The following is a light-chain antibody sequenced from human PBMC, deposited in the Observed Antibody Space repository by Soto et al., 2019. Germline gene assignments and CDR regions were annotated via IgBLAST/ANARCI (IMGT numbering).Light chain of an antibody. CDR3: SSYTSSNTYV. CDR2: EVS. CDR1: SSDVGNYNR. V-gene: IGLV2-18*02. Sequence: QSVLTQPPSVSGSPGQSVTISCTGTSSDVGNYNRVSWYQQPPGTAPKLMIYEVSNRPSGVPDRFSGSKSGNTASLTISGLQAEDEADYYCSSYTSSNTYVFGTGTKVTVL. J-gene: IGLJ1*01.